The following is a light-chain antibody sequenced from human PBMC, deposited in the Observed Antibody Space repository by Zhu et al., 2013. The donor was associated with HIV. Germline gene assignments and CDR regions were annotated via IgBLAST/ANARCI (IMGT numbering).Light chain of an antibody. CDR3: QQRSNWPPS. J-gene: IGKJ4*01. CDR2: GAS. CDR1: QSVSSSY. V-gene: IGKV3D-20*02. Sequence: EIVLTQSPGTLSLSPGERATLSCTASQSVSSSYLTWYQQRPGQAPRLLIFGASSRASGIPDRFSGSGSGTDFTLTISRLEPEDFAVYYCQQRSNWPPSFGGGTKVEIK.